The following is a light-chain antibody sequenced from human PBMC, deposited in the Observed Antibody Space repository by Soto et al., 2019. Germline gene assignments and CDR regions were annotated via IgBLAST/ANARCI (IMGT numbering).Light chain of an antibody. CDR2: NAS. J-gene: IGKJ4*02. CDR3: QQRSKWPTGRLR. Sequence: EIVLTQSPATLSLSPGERATLSCRASQSVSRYLAWYQQKRGQAPRLLIYNASKRATGIPARFSGSGSGTDCTHTISSLEPEDFEVYDSQQRSKWPTGRLRFGGGTKVEIK. V-gene: IGKV3-11*01. CDR1: QSVSRY.